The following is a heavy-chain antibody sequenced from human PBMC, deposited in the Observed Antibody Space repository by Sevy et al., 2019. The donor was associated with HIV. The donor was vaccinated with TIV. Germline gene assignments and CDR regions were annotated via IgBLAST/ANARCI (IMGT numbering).Heavy chain of an antibody. CDR3: AKALNPALESMIEVIFRSLKGFDV. V-gene: IGHV3-11*01. J-gene: IGHJ3*01. Sequence: GGSLRLSCAASGFTFSDYYMTWIRQAPGKGLDWVSYISNSGNTRKYADSVKGRFTIYRDNSKNTLYLQMNSLRADDTAVYYCAKALNPALESMIEVIFRSLKGFDVWGQGTMVTVSS. CDR1: GFTFSDYY. D-gene: IGHD3-22*01. CDR2: ISNSGNTR.